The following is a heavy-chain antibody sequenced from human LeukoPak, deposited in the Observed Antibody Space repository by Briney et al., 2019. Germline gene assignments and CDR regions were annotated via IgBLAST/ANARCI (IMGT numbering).Heavy chain of an antibody. CDR3: AKDLVATIRGWFDP. J-gene: IGHJ5*02. CDR1: GFTFDDYA. V-gene: IGHV3-9*01. D-gene: IGHD5-12*01. CDR2: ISWNSGSI. Sequence: GRSLTLSCAASGFTFDDYAMHWVRQAPGKGLEWVAGISWNSGSIGYEDSVKGRFTISRDNAKNSLYLQMNSLSAEDTALYYCAKDLVATIRGWFDPWGQGTLVTVSS.